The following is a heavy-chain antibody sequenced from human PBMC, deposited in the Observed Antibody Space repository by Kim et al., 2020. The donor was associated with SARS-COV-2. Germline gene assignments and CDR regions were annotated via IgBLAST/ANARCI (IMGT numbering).Heavy chain of an antibody. CDR3: AKERRKYCSGGSCHLEY. J-gene: IGHJ4*02. D-gene: IGHD2-15*01. V-gene: IGHV3-33*06. Sequence: VKGRFTISRDNSKNTLYRQMDNLRAEEPAVYYCAKERRKYCSGGSCHLEYWGQGTLVTVSS.